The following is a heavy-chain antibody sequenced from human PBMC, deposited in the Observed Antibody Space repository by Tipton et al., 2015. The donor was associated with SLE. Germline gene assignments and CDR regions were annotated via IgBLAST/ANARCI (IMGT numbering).Heavy chain of an antibody. D-gene: IGHD3-3*01. V-gene: IGHV1-2*02. CDR3: ARDRMDAFWSASYSGRYYFDY. J-gene: IGHJ4*02. Sequence: QLVQSGAEVKKPGASVNLSCKASGYTFTNYYIHCMRQAPGQGLEWMGWINPNSGGTNYAQNFQGRVTMTRDTSISTAYMDLGRLRSDDTAVYYCARDRMDAFWSASYSGRYYFDYWGQGTLVTVSS. CDR2: INPNSGGT. CDR1: GYTFTNYY.